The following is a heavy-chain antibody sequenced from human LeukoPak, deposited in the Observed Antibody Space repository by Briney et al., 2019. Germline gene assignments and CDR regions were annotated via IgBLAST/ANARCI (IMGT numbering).Heavy chain of an antibody. Sequence: GGSLRLSCGASGFTFSNYWMSWVRQAPGKGLEWVANIHQNGNEKYYVDSVKGRFSISRDNARASLYLQMNSLRVEDTAVYYCARAAPWDCSGSSCSLFDYWGQGTLVTVSS. CDR3: ARAAPWDCSGSSCSLFDY. V-gene: IGHV3-7*03. D-gene: IGHD3-22*01. J-gene: IGHJ4*02. CDR2: IHQNGNEK. CDR1: GFTFSNYW.